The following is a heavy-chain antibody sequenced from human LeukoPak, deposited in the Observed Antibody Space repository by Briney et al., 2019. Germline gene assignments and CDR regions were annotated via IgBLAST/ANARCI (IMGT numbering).Heavy chain of an antibody. V-gene: IGHV4-4*02. CDR1: GGSISSSNW. CDR3: ARDRGITVYYYYMDV. CDR2: IYHSGST. Sequence: PSGTLSLTCAVSGGSISSSNWWSWVRQPPGKGLEWIGEIYHSGSTNYNPSLKSRVTISVDKSKNQFSLKLSSVTAADTAVYYCARDRGITVYYYYMDVWGKGTTVTVSS. D-gene: IGHD6-19*01. J-gene: IGHJ6*03.